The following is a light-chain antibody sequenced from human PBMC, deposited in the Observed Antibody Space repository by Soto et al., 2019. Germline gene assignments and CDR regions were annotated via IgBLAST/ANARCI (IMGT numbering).Light chain of an antibody. V-gene: IGKV3-15*01. CDR2: SAS. J-gene: IGKJ1*01. CDR3: QQYYNWPPLT. Sequence: EIVLTQSPATLSVSPGERATLSCRASQNVFSHLAWYQQKPGQAPRLLIYSASTRATNIPARFGGSGSGTEFTLTINSLQSEDFAVYYCQQYYNWPPLTFGQGTKVEVK. CDR1: QNVFSH.